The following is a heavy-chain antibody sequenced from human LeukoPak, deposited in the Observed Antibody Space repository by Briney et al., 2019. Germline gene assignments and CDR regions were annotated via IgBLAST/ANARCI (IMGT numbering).Heavy chain of an antibody. D-gene: IGHD1-1*01. CDR1: GFTFSDYD. J-gene: IGHJ4*02. CDR2: IGTAGDT. CDR3: ARVAKERVGGIYYFDY. V-gene: IGHV3-13*01. Sequence: GGSLRLSCAASGFTFSDYDMHWVRQATGKGLEWVSAIGTAGDTYYTGSVKGRFTISRENAKNSLYLQMNSLRAGDTAVYYCARVAKERVGGIYYFDYWGQGTLVAVSS.